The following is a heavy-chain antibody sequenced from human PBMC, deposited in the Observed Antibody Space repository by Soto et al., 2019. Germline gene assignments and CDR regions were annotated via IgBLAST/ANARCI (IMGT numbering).Heavy chain of an antibody. CDR1: GFTFDDYA. J-gene: IGHJ4*02. CDR2: ISWNSNII. CDR3: AKGGQYGFCSGGRCYFDY. V-gene: IGHV3-9*01. D-gene: IGHD2-15*01. Sequence: EVQLVESGGGLVQPGRSLRLSCAASGFTFDDYAMHWVRRVPGKGLEWVSSISWNSNIIGYADSVKGRFTISRDNAKNSLYLQMNRLRPEYTALYYCAKGGQYGFCSGGRCYFDYWCQGTLVTVSS.